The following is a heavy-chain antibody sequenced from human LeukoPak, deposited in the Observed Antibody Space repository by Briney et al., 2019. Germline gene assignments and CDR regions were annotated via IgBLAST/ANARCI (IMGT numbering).Heavy chain of an antibody. Sequence: GGSLRLSCAASGFTFSSHAMSWVRQAPGKGLEWVSVIYSGGSTYYADSVKGRFTISTDNAKKTMYLQMNSLRGEDTAVYYCAKAAHYDFWSGYDYWGQGTLVTVSS. J-gene: IGHJ4*02. CDR3: AKAAHYDFWSGYDY. D-gene: IGHD3-3*01. CDR1: GFTFSSHA. V-gene: IGHV3-23*03. CDR2: IYSGGST.